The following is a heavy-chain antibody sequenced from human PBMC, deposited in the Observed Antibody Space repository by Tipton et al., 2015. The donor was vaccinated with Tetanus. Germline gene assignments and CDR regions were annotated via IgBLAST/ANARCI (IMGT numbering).Heavy chain of an antibody. J-gene: IGHJ3*02. CDR3: AKRLSNVRMTRGAFDI. D-gene: IGHD2/OR15-2a*01. CDR2: ISGSRLTP. V-gene: IGHV3-23*01. Sequence: GSLRLSCTASGFTFKSYTLNWVRQAPGNGLEWVAAISGSRLTPYYADSVKGRFTISRDNSKNTLSLQLNSLRADDTAIYYCAKRLSNVRMTRGAFDIWGQGTMVTVSS. CDR1: GFTFKSYT.